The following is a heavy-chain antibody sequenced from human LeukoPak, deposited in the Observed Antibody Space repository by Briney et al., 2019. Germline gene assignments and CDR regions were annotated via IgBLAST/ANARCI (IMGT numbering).Heavy chain of an antibody. V-gene: IGHV1-2*02. J-gene: IGHJ4*02. CDR3: ARVFQKQLSDY. CDR1: GYTFTCYY. Sequence: GASVKVSRKASGYTFTCYYIHWVRQAPGQGLEWMGWINPNSGGTNYAQKFQGRVTMTRDTSISTAYMELSRLRSDDTAVYYCARVFQKQLSDYWGQGSLVTVSS. D-gene: IGHD6-13*01. CDR2: INPNSGGT.